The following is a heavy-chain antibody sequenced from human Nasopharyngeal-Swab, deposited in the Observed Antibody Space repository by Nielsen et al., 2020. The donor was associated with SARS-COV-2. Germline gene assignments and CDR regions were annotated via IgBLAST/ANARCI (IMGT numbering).Heavy chain of an antibody. Sequence: ASVKVSCKASGYTFSSYAVNWVRQAPGQGLEWMGWINTNTGNPTYARGFTGRFVFSLDTSVTTAYQDISSLEAADSAVYYCARAVMAVAGIDKWGQGTLVTVSS. CDR3: ARAVMAVAGIDK. V-gene: IGHV7-4-1*02. CDR1: GYTFSSYA. CDR2: INTNTGNP. J-gene: IGHJ4*02. D-gene: IGHD6-19*01.